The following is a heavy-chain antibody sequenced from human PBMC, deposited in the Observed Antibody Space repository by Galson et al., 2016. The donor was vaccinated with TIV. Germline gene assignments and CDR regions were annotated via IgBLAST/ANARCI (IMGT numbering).Heavy chain of an antibody. D-gene: IGHD2-15*01. V-gene: IGHV3-66*01. Sequence: SLRLSCAASGVSVSDNYMTWVRQAPGKGLEWVSLISSAGTTSYTDSVRGRFTISRDSSKNTLYLQMNSLRAEDTAVYYCARERRYCGNECYLYYYYGMDVWGQGTTVTVSS. CDR2: ISSAGTT. J-gene: IGHJ6*02. CDR1: GVSVSDNY. CDR3: ARERRYCGNECYLYYYYGMDV.